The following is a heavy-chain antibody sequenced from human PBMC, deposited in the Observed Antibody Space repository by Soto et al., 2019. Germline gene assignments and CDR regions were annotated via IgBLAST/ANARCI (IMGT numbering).Heavy chain of an antibody. D-gene: IGHD6-19*01. Sequence: QVQLQESGPGLVKPSETLSLTCTVSGGSVSSGSYYWTWIRQPPGKGLEWIGYVYYSGSTNYNPPLTSRGAXXVXTXXNQFARKLRSVTAADTAVYYCARDRGAVADNYFDYWGQGTLVTVSS. CDR1: GGSVSSGSYY. J-gene: IGHJ4*02. V-gene: IGHV4-61*01. CDR2: VYYSGST. CDR3: ARDRGAVADNYFDY.